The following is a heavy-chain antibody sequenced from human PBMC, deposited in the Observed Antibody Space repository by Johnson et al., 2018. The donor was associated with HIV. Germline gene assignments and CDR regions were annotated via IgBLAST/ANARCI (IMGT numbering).Heavy chain of an antibody. CDR3: ARACRDGYTCDAFEI. CDR2: ISWNSAGI. CDR1: GFRFDDYA. D-gene: IGHD5-24*01. Sequence: VQLVESGGGLVQPGRSLRLSCVASGFRFDDYAMHWVRQGPGKGPEWVSGISWNSAGIGYADSVKGRFTISRDNAKNSLYLQMNSLRAEDTALYYCARACRDGYTCDAFEIWGQGTMVTVSS. J-gene: IGHJ3*02. V-gene: IGHV3-9*01.